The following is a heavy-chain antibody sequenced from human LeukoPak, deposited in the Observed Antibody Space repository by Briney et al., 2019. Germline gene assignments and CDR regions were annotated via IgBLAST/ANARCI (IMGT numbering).Heavy chain of an antibody. J-gene: IGHJ4*02. Sequence: PGGSLRPSCAASAFTFTIYGMKWARHARGGWLEWLPSISGNGSNTYYADSVKGRFTISRDNSKNTLFLQMNSLRVEDTAIYYCAKRVRYSSSWVYFDPWGQGTLVTVSS. CDR3: AKRVRYSSSWVYFDP. CDR2: ISGNGSNT. CDR1: AFTFTIYG. D-gene: IGHD6-6*01. V-gene: IGHV3-23*01.